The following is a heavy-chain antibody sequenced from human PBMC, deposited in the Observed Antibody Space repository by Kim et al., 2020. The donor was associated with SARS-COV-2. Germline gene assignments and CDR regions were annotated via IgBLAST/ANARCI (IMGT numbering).Heavy chain of an antibody. CDR2: INSDGSST. J-gene: IGHJ1*01. V-gene: IGHV3-74*01. CDR1: GFTFSSYW. D-gene: IGHD2-21*02. CDR3: AREEGVTAALRGYFQH. Sequence: GGSLRLSCAASGFTFSSYWMHWVRQAPGKGLVWVSRINSDGSSTSYADSVKGRFTISRDNAKNTLYLQMNSLRAEDTAVYYCAREEGVTAALRGYFQHWGQGTLVTVSS.